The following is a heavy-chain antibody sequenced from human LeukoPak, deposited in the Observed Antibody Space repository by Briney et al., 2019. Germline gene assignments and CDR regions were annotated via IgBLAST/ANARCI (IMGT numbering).Heavy chain of an antibody. CDR2: INPNSGGT. CDR3: ARGISVVATGDY. J-gene: IGHJ4*02. Sequence: ASVKVSCKASGYTFTGYYMHWVRQAPGQGLEWMGWINPNSGGTNYAQKFQGRVTMTRDTSISTAYMELSRPGSDDTAVYYCARGISVVATGDYWGQGTLVTVSS. CDR1: GYTFTGYY. V-gene: IGHV1-2*02. D-gene: IGHD6-19*01.